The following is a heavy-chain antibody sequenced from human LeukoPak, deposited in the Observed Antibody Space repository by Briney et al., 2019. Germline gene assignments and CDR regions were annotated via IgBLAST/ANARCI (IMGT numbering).Heavy chain of an antibody. CDR1: GLTFSRYN. CDR3: ASGTVGNYALDY. V-gene: IGHV3-21*01. CDR2: IGTSSNNI. D-gene: IGHD1-7*01. J-gene: IGHJ4*02. Sequence: GGSLRLSCAASGLTFSRYNMNWVRQAPGKGLAWVSSIGTSSNNIYYTDSVKGRFTISRDNAKNSLYLQVDSLRVEDTAVYFCASGTVGNYALDYWGQGTLVTVSS.